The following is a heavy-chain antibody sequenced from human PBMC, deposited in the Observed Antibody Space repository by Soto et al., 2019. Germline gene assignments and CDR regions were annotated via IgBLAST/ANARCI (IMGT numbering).Heavy chain of an antibody. Sequence: GGSLRLSCAASGFTFSSYGMHWVRQAPGKGLEWVAAIAKDGSDIHYVDSVEGRFTISRDTATNSLYLQMNSLRAEDTAVYYCATSTWYAFDIWGQGTMVTVSS. CDR3: ATSTWYAFDI. V-gene: IGHV3-30*03. CDR2: IAKDGSDI. J-gene: IGHJ3*02. CDR1: GFTFSSYG. D-gene: IGHD6-13*01.